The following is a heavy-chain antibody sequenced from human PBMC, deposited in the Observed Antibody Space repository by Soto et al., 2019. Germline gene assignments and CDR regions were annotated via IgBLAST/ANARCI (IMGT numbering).Heavy chain of an antibody. D-gene: IGHD3-3*01. Sequence: GASVKVSCKASGGTFSSYAISWVRQAPGQGLEWMGGIIPIFGTANYAQKFQGRVTITADESTSTACMELSSLRSEDTAVYYCARFGVVIGAPPRDYYYGMDVWGQGTTVTVSS. V-gene: IGHV1-69*13. CDR1: GGTFSSYA. J-gene: IGHJ6*02. CDR3: ARFGVVIGAPPRDYYYGMDV. CDR2: IIPIFGTA.